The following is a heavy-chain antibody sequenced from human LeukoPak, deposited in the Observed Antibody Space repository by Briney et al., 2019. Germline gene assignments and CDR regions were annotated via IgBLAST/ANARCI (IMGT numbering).Heavy chain of an antibody. CDR2: ISSSDTTK. J-gene: IGHJ4*02. V-gene: IGHV3-48*03. CDR1: GFTFSSHE. Sequence: GGSLRLSCAASGFTFSSHEMNWVRQAPGKGLEWVSYISSSDTTKYYADSVKGRFTISRDNSKNTLYLQMNSLRAEGTAVYYCANPFYGDYGKFDYWGQGTLVTVSS. CDR3: ANPFYGDYGKFDY. D-gene: IGHD4-17*01.